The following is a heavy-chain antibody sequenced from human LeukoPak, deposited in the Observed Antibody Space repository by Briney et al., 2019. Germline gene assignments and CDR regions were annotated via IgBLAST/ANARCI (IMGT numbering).Heavy chain of an antibody. CDR2: INAGNGNT. CDR1: GYTFTSYA. D-gene: IGHD2/OR15-2a*01. J-gene: IGHJ5*02. CDR3: ARDDYLLWFDP. Sequence: ASVKVSCKASGYTFTSYAMHWVRQAPGQRLEWMGWINAGNGNTKYSQNFQGRVTITRDTSASTAYMELSSLSSEDTAVYYCARDDYLLWFDPWGQGTLVTVSS. V-gene: IGHV1-3*01.